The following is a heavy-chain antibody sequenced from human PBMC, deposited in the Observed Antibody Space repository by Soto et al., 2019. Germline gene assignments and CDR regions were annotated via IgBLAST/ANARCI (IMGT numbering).Heavy chain of an antibody. CDR3: ASRSYTPELWFDP. CDR2: ISSSSSYI. J-gene: IGHJ5*02. Sequence: GGSLRLSCAASGFTFSSYSMNWVRQAPGKGLEWVSSISSSSSYIYYADSVKGRFTISRDNAKNSLYLQMNSLRAEDTAVYYCASRSYTPELWFDPWGQGTLVTVSS. CDR1: GFTFSSYS. V-gene: IGHV3-21*01. D-gene: IGHD3-10*01.